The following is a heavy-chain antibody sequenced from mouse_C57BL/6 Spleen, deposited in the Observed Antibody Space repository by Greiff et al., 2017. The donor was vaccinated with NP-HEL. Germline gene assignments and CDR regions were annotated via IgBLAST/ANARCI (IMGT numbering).Heavy chain of an antibody. J-gene: IGHJ1*03. D-gene: IGHD1-1*01. Sequence: EVKLMESGGGLVKPGGSLKLSCAASGFTFSDYGMHWVRQAPEKGLEWVAYISSGSSTIYYADTVKGRFTISSDNAKNTLFLQMTSLRSEDTAMYYYARRDYGSSWYFDVWGTGTTVTVSS. CDR2: ISSGSSTI. V-gene: IGHV5-17*01. CDR3: ARRDYGSSWYFDV. CDR1: GFTFSDYG.